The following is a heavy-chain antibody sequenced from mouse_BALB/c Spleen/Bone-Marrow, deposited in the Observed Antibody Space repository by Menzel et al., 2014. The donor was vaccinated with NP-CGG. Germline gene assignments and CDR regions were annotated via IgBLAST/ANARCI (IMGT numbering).Heavy chain of an antibody. CDR1: GYAFSSSW. CDR2: IYPGDGDT. V-gene: IGHV1-82*01. D-gene: IGHD2-3*01. Sequence: QVQLQQSGPELVKPGASVKISCTASGYAFSSSWMNWVKQRPGQGLEWIGRIYPGDGDTKYNGKFKGKATLTADKSSSTAYMQLSSLTSVDSAVYFCARSDGYRDMDYWGQGTSVTVSS. J-gene: IGHJ4*01. CDR3: ARSDGYRDMDY.